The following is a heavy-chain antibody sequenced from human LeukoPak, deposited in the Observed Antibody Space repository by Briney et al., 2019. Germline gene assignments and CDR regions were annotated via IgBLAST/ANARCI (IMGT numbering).Heavy chain of an antibody. Sequence: PSETLSLTCAVYGGSFSGYYWSWIRQPPGKGLEWIGEINHSGSTNYNPSLKSRVTISVDTSKNQFSLKLSPVTAADTAVYYCARGLYYDFWGGYYKEAYFDYWGQGTLVTVSS. D-gene: IGHD3-3*01. J-gene: IGHJ4*02. V-gene: IGHV4-34*01. CDR2: INHSGST. CDR1: GGSFSGYY. CDR3: ARGLYYDFWGGYYKEAYFDY.